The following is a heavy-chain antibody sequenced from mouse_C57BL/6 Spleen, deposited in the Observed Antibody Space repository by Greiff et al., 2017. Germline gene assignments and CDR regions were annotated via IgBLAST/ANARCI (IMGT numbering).Heavy chain of an antibody. CDR1: GYTFTDYE. CDR2: IAPETGGT. D-gene: IGHD2-4*01. J-gene: IGHJ4*01. Sequence: QVQLQQSGAELVRPGASVTLSCKASGYTFTDYEMHWVKQTPVHGLEWIGAIAPETGGTTYNQTFKGKAILTADKSSSTAYMELRRLTSEYSAVYYCARVGYDYDRDYWGQGTSVTVSS. CDR3: ARVGYDYDRDY. V-gene: IGHV1-15*01.